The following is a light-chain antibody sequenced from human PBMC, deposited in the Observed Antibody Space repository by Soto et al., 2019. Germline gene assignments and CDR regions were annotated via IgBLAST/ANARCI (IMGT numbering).Light chain of an antibody. CDR2: DVI. CDR3: SSHTTTTTAV. V-gene: IGLV2-14*03. CDR1: SSDIGGYNF. Sequence: QSALTQPASVSGSPGQSITIACTGSSSDIGGYNFVSWYQQHPGKAPKLMIYDVIKRPSGVSRRFSGSKSGNTASLTISGLQPEDEADYFCSSHTTTTTAVFGGGTKLTVL. J-gene: IGLJ2*01.